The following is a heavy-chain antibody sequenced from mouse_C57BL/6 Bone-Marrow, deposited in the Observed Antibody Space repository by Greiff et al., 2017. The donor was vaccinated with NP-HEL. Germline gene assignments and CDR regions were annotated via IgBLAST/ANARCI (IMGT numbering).Heavy chain of an antibody. CDR3: TTEIYYDYDWYFDV. D-gene: IGHD2-4*01. V-gene: IGHV14-4*01. CDR2: IDPENGDT. CDR1: GFNIKDDY. J-gene: IGHJ1*03. Sequence: VQLQQSGAELVRPGASVKLSCTASGFNIKDDYMHWVKQRPEQGLEWIGWIDPENGDTEYASKFQGTATITADTSSNTAYLQLSSLTSEDTAVYYCTTEIYYDYDWYFDVWGTGTTVTVSS.